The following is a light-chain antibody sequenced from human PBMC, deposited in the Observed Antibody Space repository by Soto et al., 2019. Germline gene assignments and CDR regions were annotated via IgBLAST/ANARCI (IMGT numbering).Light chain of an antibody. CDR2: DVT. V-gene: IGLV2-11*01. CDR3: CSCAGGHDLV. CDR1: SSGVGGYKF. Sequence: QSALTQPRSVSGSPGQSVTISCTGTSSGVGGYKFVSWYQQHPGRAPKLMIYDVTKRPSGVPDRFSGSNSGNTASLSISRPQDEAEADSSSCSCAGGHDLVFGGGTKLTVL. J-gene: IGLJ2*01.